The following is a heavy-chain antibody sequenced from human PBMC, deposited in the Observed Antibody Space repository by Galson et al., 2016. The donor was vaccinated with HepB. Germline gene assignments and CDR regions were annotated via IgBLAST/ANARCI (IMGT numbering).Heavy chain of an antibody. J-gene: IGHJ6*04. Sequence: SLRLSCAASGFTFSSYSMNWVRQAQGKGLDWVSSISSGSSYIYYADSVKGRFTISRDNAKNSLYLQMNSLRAEDTAVYYCARLILTYDFWSHYAMDVWGKGTTVTVSS. CDR2: ISSGSSYI. CDR1: GFTFSSYS. CDR3: ARLILTYDFWSHYAMDV. D-gene: IGHD3-3*01. V-gene: IGHV3-21*01.